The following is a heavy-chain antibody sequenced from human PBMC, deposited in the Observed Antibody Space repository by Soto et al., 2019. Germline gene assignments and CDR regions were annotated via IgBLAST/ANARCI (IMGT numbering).Heavy chain of an antibody. CDR2: ITGDGDDT. CDR3: AKDRYSSSPYNWFDP. D-gene: IGHD4-4*01. J-gene: IGHJ5*02. Sequence: GESLKISCEASGFTVSNFAMSWVRQAPGKGLEWVSSITGDGDDTYYADSVKGRVTISRDNSKNTLYLHMNSVRVDDTAIYYCAKDRYSSSPYNWFDPWGQGSLVTVSS. V-gene: IGHV3-23*01. CDR1: GFTVSNFA.